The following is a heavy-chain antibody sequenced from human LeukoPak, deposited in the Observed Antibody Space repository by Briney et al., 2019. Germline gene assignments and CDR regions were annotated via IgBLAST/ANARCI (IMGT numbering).Heavy chain of an antibody. CDR1: GFTFDDYA. Sequence: GGSLRLSCAASGFTFDDYAMHWVRHAPGKGLEWVSGISWNSGSIGYADSVKGRFTISRDNAKNTLYLQMNSLRVDDTAVYYCAKEGYSSGWLDYWGQGTLVTLSS. CDR3: AKEGYSSGWLDY. J-gene: IGHJ4*02. CDR2: ISWNSGSI. V-gene: IGHV3-9*01. D-gene: IGHD6-19*01.